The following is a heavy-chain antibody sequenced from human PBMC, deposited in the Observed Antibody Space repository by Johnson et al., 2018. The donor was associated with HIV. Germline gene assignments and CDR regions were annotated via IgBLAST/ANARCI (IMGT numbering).Heavy chain of an antibody. V-gene: IGHV3-30*04. CDR3: AKSSSSFGAFDI. CDR1: GFTFSSYA. J-gene: IGHJ3*02. D-gene: IGHD6-6*01. CDR2: ISYDGINK. Sequence: QVQLVESGGGVVRPGRSLRLSCAASGFTFSSYAVHWVRQAPGKGLEWVAVISYDGINKYYAESVQGPFTISRENSKNPLYLQMNSLRAEDTAVYYCAKSSSSFGAFDIWGQGTMVTVSS.